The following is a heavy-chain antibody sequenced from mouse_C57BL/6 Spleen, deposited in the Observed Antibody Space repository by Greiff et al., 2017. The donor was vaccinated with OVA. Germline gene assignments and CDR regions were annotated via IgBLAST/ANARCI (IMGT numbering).Heavy chain of an antibody. CDR3: AIRVVTTSDLAY. CDR2: IHPSDSDT. J-gene: IGHJ3*01. D-gene: IGHD2-2*01. CDR1: GYTFTSYW. Sequence: QVQLQQSGAELVKPGASVKVSCKASGYTFTSYWMHWVKQRPGQGLEWIGRIHPSDSDTNYNQKFKGKATLTVDKSSSTAYMQLSSLTSEDSAVYYCAIRVVTTSDLAYWGQGTLVTVSA. V-gene: IGHV1-74*01.